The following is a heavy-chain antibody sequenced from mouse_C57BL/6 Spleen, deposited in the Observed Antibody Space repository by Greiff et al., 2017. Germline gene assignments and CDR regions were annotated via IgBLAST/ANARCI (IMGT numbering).Heavy chain of an antibody. CDR2: IYPSDSET. CDR1: GYTFTSYW. Sequence: VQLQQPGAELVRPGSSVKLSCKASGYTFTSYWMDWVKQRPGQGLEWIGNIYPSDSETHYNQKFKDKATLTVDKSSSTAYMQLSSLTSEDSAVYYCARNDYDVLDYWGQGTTLTVSS. D-gene: IGHD2-4*01. CDR3: ARNDYDVLDY. V-gene: IGHV1-61*01. J-gene: IGHJ2*01.